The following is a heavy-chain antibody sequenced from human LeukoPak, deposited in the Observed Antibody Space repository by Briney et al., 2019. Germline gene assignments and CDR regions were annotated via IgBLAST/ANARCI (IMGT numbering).Heavy chain of an antibody. D-gene: IGHD5-24*01. J-gene: IGHJ4*02. CDR2: ISGSGGAT. Sequence: PGGSLILSCAASGFTFSSYGMSWVRQAPGKGLEWVSAISGSGGATYYADSVKGRFTISRDNSKNTLYLQMNSLRAEDTAVYYCAKNHSDGYLDYWGQGTLVTVSS. V-gene: IGHV3-23*01. CDR1: GFTFSSYG. CDR3: AKNHSDGYLDY.